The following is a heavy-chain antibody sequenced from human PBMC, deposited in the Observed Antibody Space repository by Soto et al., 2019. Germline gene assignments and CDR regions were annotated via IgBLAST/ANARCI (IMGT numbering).Heavy chain of an antibody. CDR2: INQSGST. D-gene: IGHD2-21*02. CDR3: ARDRDVTYCGGDCYRLDS. CDR1: GGSFSGYY. V-gene: IGHV4-34*01. J-gene: IGHJ5*01. Sequence: SETLSLTCAVYGGSFSGYYWSWIRQPPGKGLEWIGEINQSGSTNYNPSLKSRVTISVDTSQNQFSLKLNSVTAADTAMYYCARDRDVTYCGGDCYRLDSWGQGTLVTVSS.